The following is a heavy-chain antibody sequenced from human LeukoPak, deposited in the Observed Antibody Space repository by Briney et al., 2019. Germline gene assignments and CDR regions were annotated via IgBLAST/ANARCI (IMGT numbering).Heavy chain of an antibody. CDR3: ARDLLYYSDY. J-gene: IGHJ4*02. CDR1: GYTFTGYY. Sequence: PKASVKVSCKASGYTFTGYYMQWVRQAPGQGLEWMGWINPNSGGTNYAQKFQSRGTMTRDTSISTAYKELSRLRSDHTAVYYCARDLLYYSDYWGQGTLVTVSS. V-gene: IGHV1-2*02. CDR2: INPNSGGT.